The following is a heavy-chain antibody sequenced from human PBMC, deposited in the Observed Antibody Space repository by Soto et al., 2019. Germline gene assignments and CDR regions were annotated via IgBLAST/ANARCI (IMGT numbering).Heavy chain of an antibody. D-gene: IGHD2-2*01. CDR2: IIPICGTA. V-gene: IGHV1-69*06. Sequence: QVQLVQSGAEVKKPGSSVKVSCKASGGTFSSCAISWGRQAPGQGLEWMGGIIPICGTANYAQTCKGRVTITADKSKSTAYMELSSLSSEDTAVYYCAREMYCSSSSCYSGEGWFDPWGQGTLVTVSS. J-gene: IGHJ5*02. CDR1: GGTFSSCA. CDR3: AREMYCSSSSCYSGEGWFDP.